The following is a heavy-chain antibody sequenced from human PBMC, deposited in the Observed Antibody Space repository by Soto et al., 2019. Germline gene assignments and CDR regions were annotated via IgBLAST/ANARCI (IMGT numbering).Heavy chain of an antibody. CDR2: LHYSGNT. Sequence: PSEPLSLTCSVSGDSISSSTNYWGWIRQPPGKRLEWIGSLHYSGNTYYNPSLLSRVTISADTSKNQLSLKLNSVTAADTAVYYCVRHSSGYYRTFDYWGQGTLVTVSS. CDR1: GDSISSSTNY. V-gene: IGHV4-39*01. CDR3: VRHSSGYYRTFDY. J-gene: IGHJ4*02. D-gene: IGHD3-22*01.